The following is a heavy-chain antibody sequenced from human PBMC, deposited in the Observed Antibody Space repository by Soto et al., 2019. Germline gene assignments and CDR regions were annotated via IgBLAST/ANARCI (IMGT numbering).Heavy chain of an antibody. V-gene: IGHV4-59*01. CDR1: GGSISSYY. D-gene: IGHD1-1*01. CDR3: ARVTTLVTGFDY. Sequence: QVQLQESGPGLVKPSETLSLTCTVSGGSISSYYWGWIRQPPGKGLEWIGCIYYTGSTNYSPSLKSRVTISVDTSKNQFSLKLSSVTAADTAVYYCARVTTLVTGFDYWGQGTRVTVSS. J-gene: IGHJ4*02. CDR2: IYYTGST.